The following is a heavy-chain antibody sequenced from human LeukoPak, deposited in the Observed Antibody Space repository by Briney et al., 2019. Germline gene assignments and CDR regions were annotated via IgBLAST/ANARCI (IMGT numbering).Heavy chain of an antibody. CDR1: GDSIRSDR. CDR3: ARTPARSRWAYYFDY. D-gene: IGHD6-19*01. J-gene: IGHJ4*02. Sequence: SETLSLTCAVSGDSIRSDRWNWIRQIPGKGLEWIGYIYHTATTNYNHSFRTRVTMSLDTSNNQFSLRLTSVTAADTAVYYCARTPARSRWAYYFDYWGQGALVTVSS. V-gene: IGHV4-4*09. CDR2: IYHTATT.